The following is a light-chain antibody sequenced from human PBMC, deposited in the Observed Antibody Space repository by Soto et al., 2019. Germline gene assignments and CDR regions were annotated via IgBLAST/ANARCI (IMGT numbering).Light chain of an antibody. CDR1: SSDVGNYKY. J-gene: IGLJ1*01. CDR2: XVX. V-gene: IGLV2-14*03. Sequence: QSVLNQPASVSGSPGQSITISCTGTSSDVGNYKYVSLYQQHPGKAPKLMIYXVXXRXSGVSNRFSGSKSGNTASLTISGLQAEDETDYYCFSYTSSGTYVFGTGTKVTV. CDR3: FSYTSSGTYV.